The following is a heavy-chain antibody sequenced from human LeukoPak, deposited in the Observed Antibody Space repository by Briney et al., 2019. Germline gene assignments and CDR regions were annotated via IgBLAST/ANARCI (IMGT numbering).Heavy chain of an antibody. CDR1: GGTFSSYA. V-gene: IGHV1-69*04. CDR2: IIPILGIA. Sequence: ASVKVSCKASGGTFSSYAISWVRQAPGQGLEWMGRIIPILGIANYAQKFQGRVTITADKSTSTAYMELSSLRSEDTPVYYCARAGSYYNHFDYWGQGTLVTVSS. D-gene: IGHD1-26*01. CDR3: ARAGSYYNHFDY. J-gene: IGHJ4*02.